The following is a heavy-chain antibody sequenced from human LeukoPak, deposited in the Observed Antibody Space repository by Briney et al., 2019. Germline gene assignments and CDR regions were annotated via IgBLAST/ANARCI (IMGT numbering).Heavy chain of an antibody. CDR3: AGERRDVYKVYFDY. CDR1: GGSFSGYY. D-gene: IGHD5-24*01. CDR2: INHRGST. V-gene: IGHV4-34*01. Sequence: AETLSLTCAVYGGSFSGYYWSWIRQPPGKGLEWIGEINHRGSTNYNPSLKSRVTISVDTSKNQFSLKLSSVTAADTAVYYCAGERRDVYKVYFDYWGQGTLVTVSS. J-gene: IGHJ4*02.